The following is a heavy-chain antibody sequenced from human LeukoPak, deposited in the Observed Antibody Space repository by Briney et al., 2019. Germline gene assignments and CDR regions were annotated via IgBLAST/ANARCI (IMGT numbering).Heavy chain of an antibody. D-gene: IGHD3-16*01. J-gene: IGHJ4*02. Sequence: SETLSLTCAVSGYSITAGYYWGWVRQPPGKGLEWIGSIYHTGSTYYNPSLKSRVTISLDTSENHFSLNLTSVTAADTAVYYWARGGASPPLVYWAQGPLLPV. CDR3: ARGGASPPLVY. CDR1: GYSITAGYY. V-gene: IGHV4-38-2*01. CDR2: IYHTGST.